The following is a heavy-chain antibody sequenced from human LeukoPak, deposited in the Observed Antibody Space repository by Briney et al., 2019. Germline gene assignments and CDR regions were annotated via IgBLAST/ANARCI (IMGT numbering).Heavy chain of an antibody. Sequence: GDSLKISCKGPGYSFISYWIGWVRQMPGKGLEWIGIIYPGDSDTRCSPSLQGQVTISADKSISTAYLQWSSLKPSDTAIYYCARGGLSGWYYLFDPWGEGTLVTVYS. V-gene: IGHV5-51*01. CDR1: GYSFISYW. D-gene: IGHD6-19*01. J-gene: IGHJ5*02. CDR3: ARGGLSGWYYLFDP. CDR2: IYPGDSDT.